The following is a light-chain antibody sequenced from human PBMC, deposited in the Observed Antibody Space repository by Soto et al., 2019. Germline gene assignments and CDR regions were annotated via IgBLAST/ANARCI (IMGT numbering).Light chain of an antibody. V-gene: IGKV3-15*01. J-gene: IGKJ4*01. CDR3: QQYNNWPPLT. CDR1: QSVSSN. CDR2: GAS. Sequence: EIVMTQSPATLSVSPGERATLSCRASQSVSSNLAWYQQKPGQAPRLLIYGASTRAPGIPARFSGSGSGTEFTLTISSLQCEDFAVYYCQQYNNWPPLTFGGGTKVEIK.